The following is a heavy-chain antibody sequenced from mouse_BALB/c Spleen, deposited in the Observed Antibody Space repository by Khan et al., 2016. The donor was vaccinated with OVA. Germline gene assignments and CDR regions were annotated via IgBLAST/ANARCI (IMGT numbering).Heavy chain of an antibody. CDR2: ISSGGSDT. CDR3: ARLYAMDY. CDR1: GFTFSSYA. V-gene: IGHV5-9-3*01. Sequence: EVELVESGGGIVKPGGSLKLSCAASGFTFSSYAMSWVRQTPEKRLEWVATISSGGSDTYYPDSVKGRFTISRDNANNTLYLQMSSLRSEDTAMYYCARLYAMDYWGQGTSVTVSS. J-gene: IGHJ4*01.